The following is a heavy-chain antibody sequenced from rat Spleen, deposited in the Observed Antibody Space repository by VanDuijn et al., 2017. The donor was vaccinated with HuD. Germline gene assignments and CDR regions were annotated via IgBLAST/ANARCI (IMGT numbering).Heavy chain of an antibody. CDR1: GFTFSDYA. V-gene: IGHV5-20*01. CDR3: TTDPGITWPFDY. Sequence: EVQLVESGGGLVQPGRSLKLSCAASGFTFSDYAMNWIRQAPTKGLEWVASISYDGGSTYYRDSVKGRFTISRDNAKSSLYLQMDSLRSEDTATYYCTTDPGITWPFDYWGQGVMVTVSS. D-gene: IGHD1-4*01. J-gene: IGHJ2*01. CDR2: ISYDGGST.